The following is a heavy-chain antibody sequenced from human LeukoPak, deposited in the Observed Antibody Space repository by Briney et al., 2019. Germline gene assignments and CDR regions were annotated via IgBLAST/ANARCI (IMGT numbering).Heavy chain of an antibody. V-gene: IGHV3-33*01. CDR3: ARDSPYCSSTSCHGGYYGMDV. CDR2: IWYDGSKK. J-gene: IGHJ6*04. D-gene: IGHD2-2*01. Sequence: PGRSLRLSCAASGFTFSSYGMHWVRHAPGKGLERVAVIWYDGSKKYYADSVKGRFTISRDNSKNTLYLQMNSLRAEDTAVYYCARDSPYCSSTSCHGGYYGMDVWDKGTTVTVSS. CDR1: GFTFSSYG.